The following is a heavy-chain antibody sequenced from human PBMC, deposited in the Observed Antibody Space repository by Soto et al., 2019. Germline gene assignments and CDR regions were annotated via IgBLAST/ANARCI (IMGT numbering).Heavy chain of an antibody. J-gene: IGHJ4*02. Sequence: GGSLRLSCAASGFTFSSYSMNWVRQAPGKGLEWVSYVSSSDNTIYYADSVKGRFTISRGNAKSSLYLQMNSLRAEDTAVYYCARWIPYCGGDCYSSFYFDYWGQGTLVTVSS. CDR2: VSSSDNTI. V-gene: IGHV3-48*01. CDR1: GFTFSSYS. CDR3: ARWIPYCGGDCYSSFYFDY. D-gene: IGHD2-21*01.